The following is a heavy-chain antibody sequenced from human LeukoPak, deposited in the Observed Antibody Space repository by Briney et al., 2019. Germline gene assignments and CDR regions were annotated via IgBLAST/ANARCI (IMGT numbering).Heavy chain of an antibody. J-gene: IGHJ4*02. CDR1: GFTFSNAW. CDR3: ANIAPYCSSTSCYVQY. CDR2: ISGSGGST. V-gene: IGHV3-23*01. Sequence: PGGSLRLSCAASGFTFSNAWMSWVRQAPGKGLEWVSAISGSGGSTYYADSVKGRFTISRDNSKNTLYLQMNSLRAEDTAVYYCANIAPYCSSTSCYVQYWGQGTLVTVSS. D-gene: IGHD2-2*01.